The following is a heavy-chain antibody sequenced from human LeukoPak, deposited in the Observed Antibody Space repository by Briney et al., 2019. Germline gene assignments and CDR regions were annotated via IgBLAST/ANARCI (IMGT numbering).Heavy chain of an antibody. CDR2: INHSGSN. D-gene: IGHD4-23*01. CDR1: GVSFNGYY. Sequence: SETLSLTCAVYGVSFNGYYWMWLPQPPGKGLVWFGEINHSGSNNYKPSLKGRVTISVDKSKNQFSLKLSSVTAADTAVYYCARGRWPMVVTPIQDYWGQGTLVTVSS. CDR3: ARGRWPMVVTPIQDY. J-gene: IGHJ4*02. V-gene: IGHV4-34*01.